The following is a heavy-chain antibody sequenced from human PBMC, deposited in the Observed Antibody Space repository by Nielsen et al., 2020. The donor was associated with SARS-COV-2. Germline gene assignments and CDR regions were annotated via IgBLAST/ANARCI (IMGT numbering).Heavy chain of an antibody. CDR3: ARVDQTWFDP. D-gene: IGHD2-2*01. J-gene: IGHJ5*02. CDR2: IYYSGST. V-gene: IGHV4-61*08. Sequence: SETLSLTCTVSGCSISSGGYYWSWIRQHPGKGLEWIGYIYYSGSTNYNPSLKSRVTISVDTSKNQFSLKLSSVTAADTAVYYCARVDQTWFDPWGQGTLVTVSS. CDR1: GCSISSGGYY.